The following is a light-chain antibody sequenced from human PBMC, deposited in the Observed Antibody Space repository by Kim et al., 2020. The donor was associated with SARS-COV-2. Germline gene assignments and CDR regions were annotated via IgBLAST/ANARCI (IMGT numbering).Light chain of an antibody. CDR3: QQRSDWPLT. J-gene: IGKJ4*01. Sequence: SLSPGETATPSCRASQSISSDLAWYPQKPGQAPSLLIYDTSKRAHDIPARFSGSGSGTDFTLTISSLEPEDFAIYYCQQRSDWPLTFGGGTKVDIK. CDR1: QSISSD. CDR2: DTS. V-gene: IGKV3-11*01.